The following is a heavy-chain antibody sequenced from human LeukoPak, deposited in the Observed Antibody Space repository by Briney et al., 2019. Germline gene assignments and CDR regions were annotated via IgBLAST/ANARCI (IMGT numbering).Heavy chain of an antibody. CDR2: IDHTGSI. Sequence: SETLSLTCAVNAGSFTGYYWSWIRQPPGKGLEWIGEIDHTGSISYNPSLRSRVTISVDKFKNQFSLNMGAVAAGDRAIYYCARGGYGPGSHYRYWGQGTLVTVSS. D-gene: IGHD3-10*01. CDR3: ARGGYGPGSHYRY. J-gene: IGHJ4*02. V-gene: IGHV4-34*01. CDR1: AGSFTGYY.